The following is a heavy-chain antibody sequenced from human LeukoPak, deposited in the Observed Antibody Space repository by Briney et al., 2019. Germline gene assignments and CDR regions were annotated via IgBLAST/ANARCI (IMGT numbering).Heavy chain of an antibody. J-gene: IGHJ3*02. V-gene: IGHV4-4*09. Sequence: PSETLSLTCTVSGGSISSYYWSWIRQPPGKGLEWIGYIYTSGSTNYNPSLKSRVTISVDTSKNQFSLKLSSVTAADTAMYYCARAVAGTRHDAFDIWGQGTMVTVSS. CDR3: ARAVAGTRHDAFDI. CDR2: IYTSGST. CDR1: GGSISSYY. D-gene: IGHD6-19*01.